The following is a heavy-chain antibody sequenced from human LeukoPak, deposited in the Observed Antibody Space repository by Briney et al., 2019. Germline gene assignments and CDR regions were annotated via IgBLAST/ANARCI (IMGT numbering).Heavy chain of an antibody. D-gene: IGHD1-14*01. J-gene: IGHJ3*02. Sequence: GASVKVSCKASGYTFTSYDINWVRQATGQGLEWMGWMNPNSGNTGYAQKFQGRVTMTRNTSISTAYMELSSLRSEDTAVYYCAREGRRYRLNAFDIWGQGTMVTVSS. V-gene: IGHV1-8*01. CDR2: MNPNSGNT. CDR3: AREGRRYRLNAFDI. CDR1: GYTFTSYD.